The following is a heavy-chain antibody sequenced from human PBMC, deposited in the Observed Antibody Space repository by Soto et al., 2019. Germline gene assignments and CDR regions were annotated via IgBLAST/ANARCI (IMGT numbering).Heavy chain of an antibody. CDR2: ISGSGGST. CDR1: GVTFSSYA. V-gene: IGHV3-23*01. Sequence: GGSLRLSCAASGVTFSSYAMSWVRQAPGKGLGWVSAISGSGGSTYYADSVKGRFTISRDNSKNTLYLQMNSLRAEDTAVYYCASLAFDIVVVPAATTRNDAFDIWGQGTMVTVSS. CDR3: ASLAFDIVVVPAATTRNDAFDI. J-gene: IGHJ3*02. D-gene: IGHD2-2*01.